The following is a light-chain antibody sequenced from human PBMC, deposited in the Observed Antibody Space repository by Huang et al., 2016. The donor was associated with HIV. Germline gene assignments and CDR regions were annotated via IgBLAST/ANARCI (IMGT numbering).Light chain of an antibody. Sequence: EIVLTQSPATLSLSPGERATLSCRASQSISNYLAWYQQKPGQAPRLLSYDASNRATGIPARFSGSGSGTDFTLTISSLESEDFAVYYCQQRSRTFGGGTKVEIK. J-gene: IGKJ4*01. CDR2: DAS. V-gene: IGKV3-11*01. CDR1: QSISNY. CDR3: QQRSRT.